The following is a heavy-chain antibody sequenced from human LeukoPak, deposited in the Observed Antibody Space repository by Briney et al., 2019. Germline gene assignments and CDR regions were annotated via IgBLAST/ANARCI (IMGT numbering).Heavy chain of an antibody. CDR2: IYHSGST. D-gene: IGHD6-19*01. Sequence: SETLSLTCVVSGYSISSGYYWGWIRQPPGKGLEWIGSIYHSGSTYYNPSLKSRVTISVDTSKNQFSLKLSSVTAADTAVYYCARHDLGGWYGDWYFDLWGRGTLVTVSS. V-gene: IGHV4-38-2*01. CDR3: ARHDLGGWYGDWYFDL. CDR1: GYSISSGYY. J-gene: IGHJ2*01.